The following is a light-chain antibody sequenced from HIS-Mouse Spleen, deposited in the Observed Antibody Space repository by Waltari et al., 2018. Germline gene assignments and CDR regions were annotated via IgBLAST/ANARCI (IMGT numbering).Light chain of an antibody. CDR2: DDS. CDR3: QVWDSSSDHPV. CDR1: NIGSKS. Sequence: SYVLTQPPSVSVAPGKTARITCGGNNIGSKSVHWYQQKPGQAPVLVVYDDSDRPSGMPERVAGSNSGNTATLTISRVEAGDEADYYCQVWDSSSDHPVFGGGTKLTVL. J-gene: IGLJ2*01. V-gene: IGLV3-21*03.